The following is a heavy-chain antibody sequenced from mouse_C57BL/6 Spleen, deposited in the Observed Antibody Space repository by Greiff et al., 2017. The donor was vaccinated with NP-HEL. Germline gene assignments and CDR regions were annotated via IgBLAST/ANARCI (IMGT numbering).Heavy chain of an antibody. CDR1: GYTFTDYE. J-gene: IGHJ4*01. D-gene: IGHD1-1*01. CDR2: IDPESGGT. V-gene: IGHV1-15*01. CDR3: TGRELGSSLMDY. Sequence: VQLQQSGAELVRPGASVTLSCKASGYTFTDYEMHWVKQTPVHGLEWIGAIDPESGGTAYNQKFKGKAILTADKSSSTAYMELRSLTSEDSAVYYCTGRELGSSLMDYWGQGTTVTVSS.